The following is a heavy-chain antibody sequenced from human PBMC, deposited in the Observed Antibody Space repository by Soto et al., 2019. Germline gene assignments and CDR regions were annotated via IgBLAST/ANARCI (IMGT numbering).Heavy chain of an antibody. CDR2: IIPIFGTA. J-gene: IGHJ6*02. CDR3: ARAGDGVVTAMYYYYGMDV. CDR1: GGTFSSYA. D-gene: IGHD2-21*02. V-gene: IGHV1-69*13. Sequence: ASVKVSCKASGGTFSSYAISWVRQAPGQGLEWMGGIIPIFGTANYAQKFQGRVTITADESTSTAYMELSSLRSEDTAVYYCARAGDGVVTAMYYYYGMDVWGQGTTVTVSS.